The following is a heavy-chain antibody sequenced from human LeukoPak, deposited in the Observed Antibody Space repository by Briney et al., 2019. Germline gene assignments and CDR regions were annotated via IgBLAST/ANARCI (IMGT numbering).Heavy chain of an antibody. Sequence: PGGSLRLSCAASGFIFSSWWMIGLRRLPGKGLVSVSHLNSDGTYIRYADSVKGRFTISRYNAKTTLYLQMNSLRPEDTGVYYCTTFGIDWSLSYWGQGALVTVSS. D-gene: IGHD3-9*01. V-gene: IGHV3-74*01. J-gene: IGHJ4*02. CDR1: GFIFSSWW. CDR3: TTFGIDWSLSY. CDR2: LNSDGTYI.